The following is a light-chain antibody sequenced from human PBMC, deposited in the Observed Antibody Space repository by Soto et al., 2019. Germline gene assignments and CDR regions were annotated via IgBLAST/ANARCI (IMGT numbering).Light chain of an antibody. CDR1: QSVSSSY. Sequence: EIVLTQSPGTLSLSPGERATLSCRASQSVSSSYLAWYQQKPGQAPRLLNYGASSRATGIPDRFSGSGSGTDFTLTISRLEPEDFAVYYCQQYGSSLLTFGGGTKVEIK. J-gene: IGKJ4*01. CDR2: GAS. CDR3: QQYGSSLLT. V-gene: IGKV3-20*01.